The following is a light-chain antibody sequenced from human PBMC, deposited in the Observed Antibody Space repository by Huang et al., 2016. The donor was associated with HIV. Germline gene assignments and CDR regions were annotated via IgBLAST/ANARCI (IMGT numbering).Light chain of an antibody. CDR1: QSVSNT. CDR3: QQYNNGPPWT. V-gene: IGKV3-15*01. CDR2: DAS. J-gene: IGKJ1*01. Sequence: EIVMTQSPATLSVSPGESATLSCRASQSVSNTLAWYQQKPGQAPRLRIYDASFRATGIPARFSGSGSGTEFTLTISSLQSEDFAVYYCQQYNNGPPWTFGQGTKVEIK.